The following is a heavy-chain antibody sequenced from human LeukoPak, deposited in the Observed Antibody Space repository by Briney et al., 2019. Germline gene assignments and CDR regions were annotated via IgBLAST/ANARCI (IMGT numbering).Heavy chain of an antibody. Sequence: PSESLSLTCAVYGGSFSAYYWSWIRQSPGKGLEWVAETNHRGDTNYNPSVKSRVSISVETSKNQFSLKVTSLTAAETAVYYCARGPTISETGYFDYWGQGTLVTDSS. CDR3: ARGPTISETGYFDY. D-gene: IGHD1-1*01. CDR2: TNHRGDT. CDR1: GGSFSAYY. J-gene: IGHJ4*03. V-gene: IGHV4-34*01.